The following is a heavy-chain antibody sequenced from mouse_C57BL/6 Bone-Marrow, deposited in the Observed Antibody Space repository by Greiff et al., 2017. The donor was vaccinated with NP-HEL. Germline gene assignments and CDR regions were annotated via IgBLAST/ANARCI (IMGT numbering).Heavy chain of an antibody. V-gene: IGHV5-9-1*02. CDR3: TRDRGITTVVGDYAMDD. Sequence: EVKVVESGEGLVKPGGSLKLSCAASGFTFSSYAMSWVRQTPEKRLEWVAYISSGGDYIYYADTVKGRFTISRDNARNTLYLQMSSLKSEDTAMYYCTRDRGITTVVGDYAMDDWGQGTSVTVSS. CDR1: GFTFSSYA. D-gene: IGHD1-1*01. J-gene: IGHJ4*01. CDR2: ISSGGDYI.